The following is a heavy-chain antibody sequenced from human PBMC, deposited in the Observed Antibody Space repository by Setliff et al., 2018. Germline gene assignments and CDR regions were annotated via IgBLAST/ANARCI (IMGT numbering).Heavy chain of an antibody. CDR2: IDISSTTI. CDR3: AKDRSGSYKYFFDH. V-gene: IGHV3-48*01. Sequence: PGGSLRLSCVVSGFDYAMSWVRQAPGKGLEWISYIDISSTTIYYADSVKGRFTISRDNSRNTLYLQMNDLRPEDTAMYYCAKDRSGSYKYFFDHWGQGTLVTVSS. D-gene: IGHD1-26*01. J-gene: IGHJ4*02. CDR1: GFDYA.